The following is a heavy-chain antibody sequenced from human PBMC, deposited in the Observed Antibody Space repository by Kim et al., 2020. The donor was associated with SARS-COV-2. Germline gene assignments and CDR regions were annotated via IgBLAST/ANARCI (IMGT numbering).Heavy chain of an antibody. V-gene: IGHV4-61*02. CDR2: IYTSGST. Sequence: SETLSLTCTVSGGSISSGSYYWSWIRQPAGKGLEWIGRIYTSGSTNYNPSLKSRVTISVDTSKNQFSLKLSSVTAADTAVYYCASENIEQGLGPPVSWGQGTLVTVSS. J-gene: IGHJ4*02. CDR1: GGSISSGSYY. CDR3: ASENIEQGLGPPVS. D-gene: IGHD6-19*01.